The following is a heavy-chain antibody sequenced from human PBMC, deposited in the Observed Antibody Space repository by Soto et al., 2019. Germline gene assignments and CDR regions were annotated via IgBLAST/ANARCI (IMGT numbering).Heavy chain of an antibody. CDR3: ARLGTTDCSGGSCYFDY. CDR2: INHSGST. Sequence: SETLSLTCAVYGGSFSGYYWSWIRQPPGKGLEWIGEINHSGSTNYNPSLKSRVTISVDTSKNQFSLKLSSVTAADTAVYYCARLGTTDCSGGSCYFDYWGQGTLVTVSS. D-gene: IGHD2-15*01. J-gene: IGHJ4*02. V-gene: IGHV4-34*01. CDR1: GGSFSGYY.